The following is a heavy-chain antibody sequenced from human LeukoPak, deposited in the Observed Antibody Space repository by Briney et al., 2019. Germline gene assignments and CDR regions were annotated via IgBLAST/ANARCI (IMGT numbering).Heavy chain of an antibody. CDR1: GGSISSSNW. CDR3: ARALPLMDV. Sequence: SETLSLTCAVSGGSISSSNWWSWVRQPPGKGLEWIGYIYYSGSTNYNPSLKSRVTISVDTSKNQFSLKLSSVTAADTAVYYCARALPLMDVWGQGTTVTVSS. CDR2: IYYSGST. V-gene: IGHV4-4*02. J-gene: IGHJ6*02.